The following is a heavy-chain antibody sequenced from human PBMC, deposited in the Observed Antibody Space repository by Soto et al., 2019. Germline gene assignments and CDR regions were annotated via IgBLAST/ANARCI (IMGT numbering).Heavy chain of an antibody. CDR3: GAGQYFSDY. D-gene: IGHD6-13*01. CDR1: GFTFSRYG. CDR2: ISYDGSDK. V-gene: IGHV3-30*03. Sequence: GGSLRLSCAASGFTFSRYGMHWVRQAPGKGLEWVALISYDGSDKYYADSVKGRFTISRDNSKNTLYLQMNSLRVEDTAVYYCGAGQYFSDYWGQGT. J-gene: IGHJ4*02.